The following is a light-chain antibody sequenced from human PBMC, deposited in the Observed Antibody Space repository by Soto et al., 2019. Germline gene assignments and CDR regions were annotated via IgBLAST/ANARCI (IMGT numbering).Light chain of an antibody. Sequence: DIQMTQSPATLSGSLGDRVTITWGASQTISSWLAWYQQKTGKAPKLLTYKASSLESGVPSRFSGSGSGTEFTLTISSLQPDDCATYYCQQYNTYSVTFGQGTKV. J-gene: IGKJ1*01. CDR2: KAS. V-gene: IGKV1-5*03. CDR1: QTISSW. CDR3: QQYNTYSVT.